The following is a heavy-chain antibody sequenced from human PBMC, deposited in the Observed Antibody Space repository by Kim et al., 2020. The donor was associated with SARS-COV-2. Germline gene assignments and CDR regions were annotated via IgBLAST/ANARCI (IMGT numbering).Heavy chain of an antibody. CDR3: ARGYSYDSSGPGD. CDR2: IYHSGST. D-gene: IGHD3-22*01. CDR1: GGSISSSNW. V-gene: IGHV4-4*02. Sequence: SETLSLTCDVSGGSISSSNWWSWVRQPPGKGLEWIGEIYHSGSTNYNPSLKSRVTISVDKSKNQFSLKLSTVTAADTAVYYCARGYSYDSSGPGDWGQGTLVTVSS. J-gene: IGHJ4*02.